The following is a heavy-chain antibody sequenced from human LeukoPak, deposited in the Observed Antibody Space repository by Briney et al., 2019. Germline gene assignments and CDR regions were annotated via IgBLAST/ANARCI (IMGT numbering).Heavy chain of an antibody. J-gene: IGHJ5*02. V-gene: IGHV1-69*13. CDR3: ARVTYRYDYVWGDDP. Sequence: SVKVSCKASGGTFSSYAISWVRQAPGQGLEWMGGIIPIFGTANYAQKFQGRVTITADESTSTAYMELSSLRSEDTAVYYCARVTYRYDYVWGDDPWGQGTLVTVPS. CDR2: IIPIFGTA. CDR1: GGTFSSYA. D-gene: IGHD3-16*01.